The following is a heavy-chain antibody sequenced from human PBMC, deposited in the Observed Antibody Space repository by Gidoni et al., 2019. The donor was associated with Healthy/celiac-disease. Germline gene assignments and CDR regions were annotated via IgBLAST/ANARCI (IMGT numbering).Heavy chain of an antibody. D-gene: IGHD2-15*01. CDR2: IYYSGST. V-gene: IGHV4-31*01. CDR1: GGSISSGGYY. CDR3: ARARILSQSKAWFDP. Sequence: QVQLQESGPGLVKPSQTLSLTCTVSGGSISSGGYYWSWIRQHPGKGLEWSGYIYYSGSTYYNPSLKSLVTISVDTSKNQFSLKLSSVTAADTAVYYCARARILSQSKAWFDPWGQGTLVTVSS. J-gene: IGHJ5*02.